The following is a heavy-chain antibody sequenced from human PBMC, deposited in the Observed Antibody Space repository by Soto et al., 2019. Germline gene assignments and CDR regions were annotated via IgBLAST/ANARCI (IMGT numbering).Heavy chain of an antibody. CDR1: GFTVSSTY. CDR3: EMMVGASTLRH. Sequence: EVQLVETGGGLIQPGGSLRLSCAASGFTVSSTYMSWVRQAPGKGLEWVSVIYSGSSAYYADSVNGRFTISRDNSKNTLYLQINSLRAEDTAVYYCEMMVGASTLRHWGQGTLVTVSS. V-gene: IGHV3-53*02. CDR2: IYSGSSA. D-gene: IGHD1-26*01. J-gene: IGHJ1*01.